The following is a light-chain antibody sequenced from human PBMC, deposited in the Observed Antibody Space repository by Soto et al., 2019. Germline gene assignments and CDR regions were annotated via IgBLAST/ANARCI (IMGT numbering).Light chain of an antibody. V-gene: IGKV3-20*01. Sequence: EIVMTQSPATLSVSPGERATLSCRASQSVSSRYLAWYQQKPGQAPRLLIYGASSRATGIPDRFSGSGSGTDFTLTIRRLEPEDFAVYYCQQFGGSPTWTFGQGTKVDIK. CDR1: QSVSSRY. CDR3: QQFGGSPTWT. CDR2: GAS. J-gene: IGKJ1*01.